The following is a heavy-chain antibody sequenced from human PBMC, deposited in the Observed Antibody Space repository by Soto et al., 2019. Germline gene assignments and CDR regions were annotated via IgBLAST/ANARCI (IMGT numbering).Heavy chain of an antibody. CDR3: TRDGDYGYSLAY. Sequence: QVQLQESGPGLVKPSETLTLTCAVSGASISTGKWWSWVRQPPGKGLEWIGEISHSVSANYNPALRSRVPIEVDKSKNQFSLKLSVTAADTAMYYCTRDGDYGYSLAYWGQGTLVTVSS. V-gene: IGHV4-4*02. CDR1: GASISTGKW. CDR2: ISHSVSA. J-gene: IGHJ4*02. D-gene: IGHD5-18*01.